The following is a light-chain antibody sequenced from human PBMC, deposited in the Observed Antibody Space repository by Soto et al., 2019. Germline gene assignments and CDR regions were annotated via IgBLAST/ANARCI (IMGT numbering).Light chain of an antibody. CDR2: DAS. J-gene: IGKJ3*01. CDR3: QQYDGN. CDR1: QNINNW. Sequence: DIQLTQSPSTLSASVGDRVTLTCRASQNINNWLAWYQQKPGKAPKVLIYDASSLESGVPSMFSGSGSGTEFTLTISSLQPDDFATYYCQQYDGNFGPGTKVDIK. V-gene: IGKV1-5*01.